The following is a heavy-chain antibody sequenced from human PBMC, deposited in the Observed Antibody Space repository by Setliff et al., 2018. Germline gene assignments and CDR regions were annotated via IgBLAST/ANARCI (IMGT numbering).Heavy chain of an antibody. J-gene: IGHJ3*02. CDR1: GYTLISYG. D-gene: IGHD3-10*01. CDR3: ATGGLLWFGELSGGAFDI. CDR2: FNPEDDEI. Sequence: GASVKVSCKASGYTLISYGISWVRQAPGKGLGWMGSFNPEDDEIIYAQKFLGRVTMTEDTSTDTAYMELSSLRSEDTAVYYCATGGLLWFGELSGGAFDIWGQGTMVTVSS. V-gene: IGHV1-24*01.